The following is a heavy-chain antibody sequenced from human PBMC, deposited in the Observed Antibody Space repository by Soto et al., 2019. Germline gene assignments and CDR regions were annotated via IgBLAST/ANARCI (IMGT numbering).Heavy chain of an antibody. V-gene: IGHV5-51*01. Sequence: GESLKISCKGSGYSFTSYWIGWVRQMPGKGLQWMGIIYPGDSDTRYSPSFQGQVTISADKSISTAYLQWSSLKASDTAMYYCARRGVSGFARGYYYYGMDVWGQGTTVTVSS. CDR1: GYSFTSYW. CDR2: IYPGDSDT. D-gene: IGHD6-19*01. CDR3: ARRGVSGFARGYYYYGMDV. J-gene: IGHJ6*02.